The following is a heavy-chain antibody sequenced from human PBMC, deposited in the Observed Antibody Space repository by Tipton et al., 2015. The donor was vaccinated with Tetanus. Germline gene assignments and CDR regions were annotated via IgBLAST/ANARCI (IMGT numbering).Heavy chain of an antibody. D-gene: IGHD3-3*01. J-gene: IGHJ4*02. V-gene: IGHV4-61*03. Sequence: LRLYCTVSGGSLRSGDHYWSWIRQPPRKGLEWLAYISSSGSTNSDYSLKSRITISRDTSKNHFSLNLASVTAADTAVYFCARANFDFPKKGPFDSWGQGIPVTVSS. CDR2: ISSSGST. CDR3: ARANFDFPKKGPFDS. CDR1: GGSLRSGDHY.